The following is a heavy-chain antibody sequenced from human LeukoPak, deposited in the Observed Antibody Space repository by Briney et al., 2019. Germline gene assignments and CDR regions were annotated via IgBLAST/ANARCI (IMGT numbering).Heavy chain of an antibody. Sequence: SETLSLTCTVSGGSISSGGYYWSWIRQHPGKGLEWIGYIYYSGSTYYNPSLKSRVTISVGTSKNQFSLKLSSVTAADTAVYYCARVTLAAAGSNFDYWGQGTLVTVSS. CDR1: GGSISSGGYY. J-gene: IGHJ4*02. V-gene: IGHV4-30-4*08. D-gene: IGHD6-13*01. CDR2: IYYSGST. CDR3: ARVTLAAAGSNFDY.